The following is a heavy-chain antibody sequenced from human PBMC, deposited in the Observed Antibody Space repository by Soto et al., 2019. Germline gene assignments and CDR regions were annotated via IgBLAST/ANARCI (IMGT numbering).Heavy chain of an antibody. CDR3: ARVAFGPIDY. CDR1: NYSISSGYY. J-gene: IGHJ4*02. CDR2: MYHSGTT. Sequence: PSETLSLTCTVSNYSISSGYYWGWIRQSPGEGLEWIVSMYHSGTTYYNPSLKSRVTISMDTSKNQFSRKLTSVTSADTAVYFCARVAFGPIDYWGQGTLVTVSS. V-gene: IGHV4-38-2*02. D-gene: IGHD3-16*01.